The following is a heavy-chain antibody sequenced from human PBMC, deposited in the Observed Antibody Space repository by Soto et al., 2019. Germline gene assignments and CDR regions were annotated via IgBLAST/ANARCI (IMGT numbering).Heavy chain of an antibody. CDR2: ISYDGGDK. J-gene: IGHJ3*02. CDR1: XXTLSXXA. V-gene: IGHV3-30*18. CDR3: AKDRGYSGYEGGFDI. Sequence: QVQLVESGGGVVQPGRSLRLSCAAXXXTLSXXAMHWVRQAXGKGLXWVALISYDGGDKYYADSVKGRFTISRDNSKNTLYLQVSSLRAEDTAVYYCAKDRGYSGYEGGFDIWGQGTMVTVSS. D-gene: IGHD5-12*01.